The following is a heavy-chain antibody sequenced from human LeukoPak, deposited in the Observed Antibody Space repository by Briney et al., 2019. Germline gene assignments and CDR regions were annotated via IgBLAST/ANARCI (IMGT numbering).Heavy chain of an antibody. D-gene: IGHD3-10*01. CDR2: VSGSGHSA. CDR1: GFTFTNYA. V-gene: IGHV3-23*01. Sequence: PGGSLRLSCAASGFTFTNYAMSWVRQAPGKGLEGVSGVSGSGHSAVYADSVKGRFTISRDNSKSMMYLQMNSLGAEDTAVYYCAKDLLHGSGSYSWGVFDYWGQGTLVTVSS. J-gene: IGHJ4*02. CDR3: AKDLLHGSGSYSWGVFDY.